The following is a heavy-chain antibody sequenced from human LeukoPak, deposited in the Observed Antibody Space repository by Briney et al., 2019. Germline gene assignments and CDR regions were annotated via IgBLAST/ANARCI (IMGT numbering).Heavy chain of an antibody. CDR2: ISSSSSYI. J-gene: IGHJ5*02. V-gene: IGHV3-21*01. D-gene: IGHD2-8*01. Sequence: GGSLRLSCAASGFTFSSYSMNWVRQAPGQGLEWVSSISSSSSYIYYADSVKGRFTISRDNAKNSLYLQMNSLRAEDTAVYYCARDLSSVYATNWFDPWGQGTLVTVSS. CDR1: GFTFSSYS. CDR3: ARDLSSVYATNWFDP.